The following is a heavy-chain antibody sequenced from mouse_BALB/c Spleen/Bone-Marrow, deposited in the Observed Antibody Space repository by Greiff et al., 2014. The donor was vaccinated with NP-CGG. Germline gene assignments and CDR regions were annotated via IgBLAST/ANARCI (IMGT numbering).Heavy chain of an antibody. V-gene: IGHV3-6*02. D-gene: IGHD2-10*02. CDR3: ARRGYGNLDY. Sequence: VQLQQPGPGLVKPSQSLSLTCPVTGYSITSGYYWNWIRQFPGNKLEWMGYISYDGNNNYNPSLKNRISITRDTSKNQFFLKLNSVTTEDTATYYCARRGYGNLDYWGQGTTLTVSS. CDR1: GYSITSGYY. CDR2: ISYDGNN. J-gene: IGHJ2*01.